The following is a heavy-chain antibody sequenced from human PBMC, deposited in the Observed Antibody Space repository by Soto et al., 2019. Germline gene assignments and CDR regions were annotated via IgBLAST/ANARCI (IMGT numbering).Heavy chain of an antibody. CDR3: ARLKCSSTSCYDDFDY. CDR2: INPSGGST. V-gene: IGHV1-46*03. J-gene: IGHJ4*02. D-gene: IGHD2-2*01. CDR1: GYTFTSYY. Sequence: GXSVKVSFKASGYTFTSYYMHLVRHSPGQGLEWMGIINPSGGSTSYAQKFQGRVTMTRDTSTSTVYMELSSLRSEDTAVYYCARLKCSSTSCYDDFDYWGQGTPVTVSS.